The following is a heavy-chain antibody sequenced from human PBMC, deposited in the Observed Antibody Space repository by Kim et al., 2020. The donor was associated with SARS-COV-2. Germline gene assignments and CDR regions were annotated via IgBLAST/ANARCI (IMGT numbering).Heavy chain of an antibody. Sequence: ETLSLTCAVYGGSFSGYYWSWIRQPPGKGLEWIGEINHSGSTNYNPSLKSRVTISEDTSKNQFSLELSSVTAADTAVYYCARSVAGNDYWGQGTLVTVSS. J-gene: IGHJ4*02. V-gene: IGHV4-34*01. CDR1: GGSFSGYY. CDR3: ARSVAGNDY. D-gene: IGHD6-19*01. CDR2: INHSGST.